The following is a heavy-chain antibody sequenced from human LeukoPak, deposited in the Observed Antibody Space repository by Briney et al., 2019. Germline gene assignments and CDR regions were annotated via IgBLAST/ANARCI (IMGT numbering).Heavy chain of an antibody. J-gene: IGHJ4*02. CDR1: GFTFSSYW. V-gene: IGHV3-74*01. D-gene: IGHD6-13*01. CDR2: INSDGNNR. Sequence: PGGSLRLSCAASGFTFSSYWMHWVRQAPGKGLLWVSLINSDGNNRGYADSVKGRFTVSRDNAKNTLYLQMNSLRAEDTAVYYCARDVGYSISLWGPGTLVTVSS. CDR3: ARDVGYSISL.